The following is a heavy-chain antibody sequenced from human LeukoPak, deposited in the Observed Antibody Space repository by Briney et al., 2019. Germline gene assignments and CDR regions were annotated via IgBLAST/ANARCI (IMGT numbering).Heavy chain of an antibody. J-gene: IGHJ4*02. V-gene: IGHV3-20*04. CDR1: GFTFDDYG. Sequence: GGSLRLSCAASGFTFDDYGMSWVRQAPGTGLEWVSGINWNGGSTGYADSVKGRFTISRDNAKNSLYLQMNSLRAEDTALYYCAKDRRRLQLLGRFDYWGQGTLVTVSS. CDR2: INWNGGST. D-gene: IGHD5-24*01. CDR3: AKDRRRLQLLGRFDY.